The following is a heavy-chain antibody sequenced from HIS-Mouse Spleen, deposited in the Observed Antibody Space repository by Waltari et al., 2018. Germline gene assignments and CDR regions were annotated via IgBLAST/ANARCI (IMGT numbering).Heavy chain of an antibody. Sequence: QVTLRESGPALVKPTQTLTLTCTFSGFSLSTSGMCVSWILQPPGKSLEWLARIAWDDDKYYSTSRKTRLTISKDTSKNQVVLTMTNMDPVDTATYYCARIAEGYSSGWYAFDYWGQGTLVTVSS. CDR3: ARIAEGYSSGWYAFDY. J-gene: IGHJ4*02. CDR1: GFSLSTSGMC. D-gene: IGHD6-19*01. CDR2: IAWDDDK. V-gene: IGHV2-70*15.